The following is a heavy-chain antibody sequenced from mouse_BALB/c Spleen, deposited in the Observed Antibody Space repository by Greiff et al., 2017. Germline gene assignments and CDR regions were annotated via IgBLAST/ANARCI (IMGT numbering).Heavy chain of an antibody. CDR3: ARGYQGGFAY. V-gene: IGHV3-8*02. D-gene: IGHD2-14*01. Sequence: EVKLEESGPSLVKPSQTLSLTCSVTGDSITSGYWNWIRKFPGNKLEYMGYISYSGSTYYNPSLKSRISITRDTSKNQYYLQLNSVTTEDTATYYCARGYQGGFAYWGQGTLVTVSA. CDR1: GDSITSGY. J-gene: IGHJ3*01. CDR2: ISYSGST.